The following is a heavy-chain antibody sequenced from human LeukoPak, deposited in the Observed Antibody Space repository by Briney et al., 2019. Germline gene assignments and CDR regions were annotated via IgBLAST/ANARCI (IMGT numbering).Heavy chain of an antibody. Sequence: ASVKVSCKASGGTFNSYAISWGRQAPGQGLEWMGGVIPIFGTANYAQKFQGRVTITADESTSTAYMELSSLRSEDTAVYYCASIKGRSAAAPFDPWGQGTLVTVSS. V-gene: IGHV1-69*13. CDR1: GGTFNSYA. D-gene: IGHD6-13*01. J-gene: IGHJ5*02. CDR3: ASIKGRSAAAPFDP. CDR2: VIPIFGTA.